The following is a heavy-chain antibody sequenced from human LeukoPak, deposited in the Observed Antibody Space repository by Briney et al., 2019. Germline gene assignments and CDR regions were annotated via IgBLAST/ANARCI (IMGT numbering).Heavy chain of an antibody. CDR1: GYTFTSYY. D-gene: IGHD5-18*01. CDR2: INPNSGGT. J-gene: IGHJ3*02. Sequence: ASVTVSCKASGYTFTSYYMHWVRQAPGQGLEWMGWINPNSGGTNYAQKFPGRVTMTRDTYISTAYMELSRLRSDDTAVYYCARDAFRADTAMGNAFYIWGQGAMVTVSS. CDR3: ARDAFRADTAMGNAFYI. V-gene: IGHV1-2*02.